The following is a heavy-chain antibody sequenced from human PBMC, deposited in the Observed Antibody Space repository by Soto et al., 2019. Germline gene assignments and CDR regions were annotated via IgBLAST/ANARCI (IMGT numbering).Heavy chain of an antibody. CDR3: TTGSTSTKNY. D-gene: IGHD6-6*01. J-gene: IGHJ4*02. CDR1: GFTFSDAW. Sequence: VGSLRLSCAASGFTFSDAWMSWVRQAPGKGLDWVGRIKSKTDGGTTDYTAPVKGRFTISRDDSKNTLYLQMNSLKIEDTAVYYCTTGSTSTKNYWGQGTLVTVSS. CDR2: IKSKTDGGTT. V-gene: IGHV3-15*01.